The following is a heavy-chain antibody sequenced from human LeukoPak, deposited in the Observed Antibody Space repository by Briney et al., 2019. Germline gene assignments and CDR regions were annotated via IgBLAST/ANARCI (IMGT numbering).Heavy chain of an antibody. CDR2: IKQDGSDK. V-gene: IGHV3-7*03. Sequence: GGSLRLSCAASGFTFTKYWMTWVRQAPGKGLEWVGNIKQDGSDKNYMDSVKGRFTISRDNAKNSLYLQMNSLRAEDTALYYCAKDITSGIVVVNFGAFDIWGQGTMVTVSS. J-gene: IGHJ3*02. D-gene: IGHD3-22*01. CDR1: GFTFTKYW. CDR3: AKDITSGIVVVNFGAFDI.